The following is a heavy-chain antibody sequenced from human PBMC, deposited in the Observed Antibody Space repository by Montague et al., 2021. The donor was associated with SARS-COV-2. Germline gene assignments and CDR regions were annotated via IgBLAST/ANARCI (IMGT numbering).Heavy chain of an antibody. J-gene: IGHJ4*02. V-gene: IGHV4-59*08. CDR2: IYFSGST. Sequence: SETLSLTCTVSGDSISNYYWSWIRQPPGKGLEWIAYIYFSGSTNYNTSLESRVSISVITSRNQLSLRLRSVTAADTAVYYCARHSGYYDRSGYYDYWGQGTLVTVSS. D-gene: IGHD3-22*01. CDR3: ARHSGYYDRSGYYDY. CDR1: GDSISNYY.